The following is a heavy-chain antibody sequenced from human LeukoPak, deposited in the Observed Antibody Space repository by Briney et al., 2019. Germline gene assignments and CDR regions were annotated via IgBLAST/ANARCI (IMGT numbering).Heavy chain of an antibody. CDR2: IRYDGSNK. Sequence: GGSLRLSCAASGFTCSSYGMHWVRQAPGKGLEWVAFIRYDGSNKYYADSVKGRFTISRDNSKNTLYLQMNSLRAEDTAVYYCAKGDYGDSYNWFDPWGQGTLVTVSS. J-gene: IGHJ5*02. D-gene: IGHD4-17*01. CDR1: GFTCSSYG. CDR3: AKGDYGDSYNWFDP. V-gene: IGHV3-30*02.